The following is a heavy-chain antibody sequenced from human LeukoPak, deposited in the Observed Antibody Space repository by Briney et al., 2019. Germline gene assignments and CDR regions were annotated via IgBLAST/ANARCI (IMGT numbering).Heavy chain of an antibody. Sequence: SETLSLTCAVSGGSFSGYYWNWIRQPPGKGLEWIGEINHSGSTYYNPSLKSRVTISVDTSKNQFSLKLSSVTAADTAVYYCARGDTAMVNNPWDPWGQGTLVTVSS. J-gene: IGHJ5*02. CDR2: INHSGST. D-gene: IGHD5-18*01. CDR3: ARGDTAMVNNPWDP. V-gene: IGHV4-34*01. CDR1: GGSFSGYY.